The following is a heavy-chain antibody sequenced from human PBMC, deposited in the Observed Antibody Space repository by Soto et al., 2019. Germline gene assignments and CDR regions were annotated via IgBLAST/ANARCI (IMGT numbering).Heavy chain of an antibody. CDR1: GGSISSGDYY. Sequence: SETLSLTCTVSGGSISSGDYYSSWIRQPPGKGLEWIGYVYYSGGTHCNPSLKSRVTISVYTSKNQFSLKLSSVTAADTAVYYCARHVAARGTYYFDYWGQGTLVTVSS. J-gene: IGHJ4*02. CDR3: ARHVAARGTYYFDY. CDR2: VYYSGGT. D-gene: IGHD6-6*01. V-gene: IGHV4-30-4*01.